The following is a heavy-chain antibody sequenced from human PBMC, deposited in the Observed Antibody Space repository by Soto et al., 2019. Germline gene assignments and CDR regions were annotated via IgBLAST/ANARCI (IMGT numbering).Heavy chain of an antibody. D-gene: IGHD2-15*01. CDR2: ISWDSGVI. CDR1: GFSLDHYA. CDR3: VKDNVGVYCSGGSCYFDY. Sequence: EVHLVESGGGLAQPGRSLRLSCVASGFSLDHYAMHWVRQAPGKGLEWVSGISWDSGVIDYADSVRGRFTISRDNAKNPLYLQMNSLRAEDTALYYCVKDNVGVYCSGGSCYFDYWGQGSLVTVSS. J-gene: IGHJ4*02. V-gene: IGHV3-9*01.